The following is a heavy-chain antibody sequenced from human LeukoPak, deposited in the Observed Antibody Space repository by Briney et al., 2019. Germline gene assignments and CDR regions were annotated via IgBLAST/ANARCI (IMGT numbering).Heavy chain of an antibody. Sequence: ASVKVSCKASGYTFTSYAMHWVRQAPGQRLEWMGWINAGNGNTKYSQKFQGRVTITRDTSASTAYMELSSLRSEDTAVYYCAREAASSSWSYYYYYYGMDVWGQGTTVTVSS. D-gene: IGHD6-13*01. CDR3: AREAASSSWSYYYYYYGMDV. V-gene: IGHV1-3*01. J-gene: IGHJ6*02. CDR1: GYTFTSYA. CDR2: INAGNGNT.